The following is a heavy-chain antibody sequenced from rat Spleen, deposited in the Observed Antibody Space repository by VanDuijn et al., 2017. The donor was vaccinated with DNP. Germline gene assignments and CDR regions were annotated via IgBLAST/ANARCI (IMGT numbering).Heavy chain of an antibody. CDR3: ARSDYSDDSFYYGYFDY. D-gene: IGHD1-12*02. Sequence: QVQLKESGPGLVQPSRTLSLSCTVSGFSLSRYAVAWVRQPPGKGLEWIAAVSSGGNTYYNSALRTRLNINRDTSKSQVFLKMNSLQTEDTALYFCARSDYSDDSFYYGYFDYWGQGVMVTVSS. J-gene: IGHJ2*01. CDR1: GFSLSRYA. CDR2: VSSGGNT. V-gene: IGHV2-6*01.